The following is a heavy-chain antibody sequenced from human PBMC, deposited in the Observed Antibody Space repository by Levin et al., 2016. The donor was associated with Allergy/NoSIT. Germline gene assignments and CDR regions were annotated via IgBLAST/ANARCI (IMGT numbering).Heavy chain of an antibody. J-gene: IGHJ4*02. CDR1: GFTFSDYY. D-gene: IGHD3-9*01. CDR3: ARGELRYFPTGLFDY. V-gene: IGHV3-11*01. CDR2: ISSSGSTI. Sequence: GESLKISCAASGFTFSDYYMSWIRQAPGKGLEWVSYISSSGSTIYYADSVKGRFTISRDNAKNSLYLQMNSLRAEDTAVYYCARGELRYFPTGLFDYWGQGTLVTVSS.